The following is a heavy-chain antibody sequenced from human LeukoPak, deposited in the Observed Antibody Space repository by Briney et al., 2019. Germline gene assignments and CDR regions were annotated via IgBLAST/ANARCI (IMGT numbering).Heavy chain of an antibody. CDR2: ISGSGGST. J-gene: IGHJ4*02. V-gene: IGHV3-23*01. D-gene: IGHD6-19*01. CDR3: AKVKSSGWYKGIDY. Sequence: GGSLRLSCAASGFTFSSYAMSWVRQAPGKGLEWVSAISGSGGSTYYADSVKGRFTISRDNSKNALYLQMNSLRAEDTAVYYCAKVKSSGWYKGIDYWGQGTLVTVSS. CDR1: GFTFSSYA.